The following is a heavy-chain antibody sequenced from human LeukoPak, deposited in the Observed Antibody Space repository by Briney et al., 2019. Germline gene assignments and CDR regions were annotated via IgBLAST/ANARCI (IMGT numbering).Heavy chain of an antibody. J-gene: IGHJ4*02. D-gene: IGHD5-12*01. CDR3: ARPDYSGFDWGFDF. Sequence: SVKVSCKASGGTFNTFAISRVRQAPGQGLEWMGGIIPFFGSANYAQKFQDRFTITTDESTTTAYMVLNNLTSEDTAVYYCARPDYSGFDWGFDFWGQGTLVTVSS. CDR2: IIPFFGSA. CDR1: GGTFNTFA. V-gene: IGHV1-69*05.